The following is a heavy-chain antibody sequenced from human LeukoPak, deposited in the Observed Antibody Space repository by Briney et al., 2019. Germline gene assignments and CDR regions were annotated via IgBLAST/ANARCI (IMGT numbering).Heavy chain of an antibody. CDR1: GGSISSSSYY. CDR2: IYHSEDT. J-gene: IGHJ5*02. Sequence: SETLSLTCTVSGGSISSSSYYWGWIRQPPGKGLEWIGNIYHSEDTYYNPSLKSRVTISVDTSKNQFSLKVSSVTAADTAIYYCARWSMLDNWFDPWGQGTLVTVSS. CDR3: ARWSMLDNWFDP. V-gene: IGHV4-39*07. D-gene: IGHD2-8*01.